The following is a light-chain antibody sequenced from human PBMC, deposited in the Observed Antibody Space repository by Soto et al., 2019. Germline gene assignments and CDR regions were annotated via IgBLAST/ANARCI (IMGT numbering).Light chain of an antibody. CDR1: QSVSSNY. J-gene: IGKJ2*01. CDR3: QQYYSTPYT. Sequence: EMVLTQSPGTLSLSPGERATLSCRASQSVSSNYLAWYQQKPGQPPKLLIYWASTRESGVPDRFSGSGSGTDFTLTISSLQAEDVAVYYCQQYYSTPYTFGQGTKLEIK. V-gene: IGKV4-1*01. CDR2: WAS.